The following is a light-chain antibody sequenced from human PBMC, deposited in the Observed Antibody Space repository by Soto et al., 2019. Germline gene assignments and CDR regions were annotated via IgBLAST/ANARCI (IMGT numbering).Light chain of an antibody. Sequence: DIQMTQSPSSLSASVGDRVTITCRASQSISSYLNWYQQKPGKAPKLLIYAASSLQSGVPSRFSGSRSGTDLTITISSLQREDIATYYCQQSYGTPLTFGGGAKEELK. CDR3: QQSYGTPLT. CDR2: AAS. CDR1: QSISSY. J-gene: IGKJ4*01. V-gene: IGKV1-39*01.